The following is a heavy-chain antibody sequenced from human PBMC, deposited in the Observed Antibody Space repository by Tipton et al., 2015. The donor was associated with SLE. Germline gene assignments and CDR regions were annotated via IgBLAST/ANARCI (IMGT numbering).Heavy chain of an antibody. V-gene: IGHV4-59*01. J-gene: IGHJ6*02. CDR1: GGSISSYY. CDR3: ARGGTVDAYCFYGRGI. Sequence: TLSLTCTVSGGSISSYYWSWIRQPPGKGLEWIGYIYYSGSTNYNPSLKSRVTISVDTSKNQFSLKLSSVTAADTAVYYCARGGTVDAYCFYGRGIWGQGATVTVSS. D-gene: IGHD3-16*01. CDR2: IYYSGST.